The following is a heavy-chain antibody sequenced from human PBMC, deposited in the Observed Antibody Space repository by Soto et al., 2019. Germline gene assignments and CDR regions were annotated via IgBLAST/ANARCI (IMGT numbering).Heavy chain of an antibody. D-gene: IGHD3-22*01. J-gene: IGHJ4*02. CDR1: AFTFSSYG. CDR2: ISGSGGST. CDR3: ASHHYDSSGYYYSPCDY. Sequence: GASLTLACVVSAFTFSSYGMSWVRQAPGKGLEWVSAISGSGGSTYYADSVKGRFTISRYKAKNTLILQMNSLRAEETAVSYCASHHYDSSGYYYSPCDYWGQGTLVTVSS. V-gene: IGHV3-23*01.